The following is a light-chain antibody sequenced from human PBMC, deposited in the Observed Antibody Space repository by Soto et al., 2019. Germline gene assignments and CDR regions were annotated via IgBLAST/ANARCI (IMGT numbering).Light chain of an antibody. CDR2: EVN. J-gene: IGLJ2*01. V-gene: IGLV2-14*01. CDR1: SSDVGGYNY. CDR3: SSYTSSNTVL. Sequence: QSVLTQPASVSGSPGQSITFSCTGTSSDVGGYNYVSWYQQHPGKAPKLMIYEVNNRPSGVSNRFSGSKSGNTASLTISGLQAEDEADYYCSSYTSSNTVLFGGGTKLTVL.